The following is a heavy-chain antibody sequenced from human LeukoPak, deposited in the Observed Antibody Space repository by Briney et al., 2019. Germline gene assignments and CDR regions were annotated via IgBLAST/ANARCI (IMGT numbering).Heavy chain of an antibody. CDR3: VRDAEGAAISVNYWFDP. CDR2: FDPEDGET. V-gene: IGHV1-24*01. D-gene: IGHD2-2*02. Sequence: ASVKVSCKVSGYTLTELSMHWVRQAPGKGLEWMGGFDPEDGETIYAQKFQGRVTMTRDTSISTAYMELRGLRSEDTAVYYCVRDAEGAAISVNYWFDPWGQGTLVTVSS. J-gene: IGHJ5*02. CDR1: GYTLTELS.